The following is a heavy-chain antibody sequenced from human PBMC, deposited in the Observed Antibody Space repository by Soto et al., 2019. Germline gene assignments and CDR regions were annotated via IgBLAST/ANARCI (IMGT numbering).Heavy chain of an antibody. D-gene: IGHD3-22*01. V-gene: IGHV3-72*01. Sequence: GGSLRLSCAASGFTFSDHYMDWVRQAPGKGLEWVGRTRNKANSYTTEYAASVKGRFTISRDDSKNSLYLQMNSLKTEDTAVYYCARRGGYYDPGRNGYFDLWGRGTLVTVSS. CDR1: GFTFSDHY. CDR3: ARRGGYYDPGRNGYFDL. J-gene: IGHJ2*01. CDR2: TRNKANSYTT.